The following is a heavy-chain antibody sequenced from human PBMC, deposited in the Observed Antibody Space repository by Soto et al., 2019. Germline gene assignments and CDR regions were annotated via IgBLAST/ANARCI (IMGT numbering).Heavy chain of an antibody. D-gene: IGHD3-10*01. CDR2: IYYSGST. CDR1: GGSISSYF. V-gene: IGHV4-59*08. J-gene: IGHJ6*03. Sequence: SSETLSLTCTVSGGSISSYFWSWIRQPPGKGLEWIGYIYYSGSTNYNPSLKSQVAISVDTSKNQFSLKVRTVTAADTAVYYCARYGFYSLDVWGKGTTVTAP. CDR3: ARYGFYSLDV.